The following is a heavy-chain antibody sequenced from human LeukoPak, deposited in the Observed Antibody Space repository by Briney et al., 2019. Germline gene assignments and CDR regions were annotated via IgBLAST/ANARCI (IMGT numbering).Heavy chain of an antibody. D-gene: IGHD1-26*01. Sequence: PGGSLRLSCEVSGFTFSDYSMNWVRQAPGKGLEWVSSISSSSSYIFYADSVKGRFTISRDNSNNTLYLQMNSLRADDTALYFCAKDRIIVIPGPYSWLDSWGQGALVTVSS. J-gene: IGHJ5*01. CDR3: AKDRIIVIPGPYSWLDS. CDR2: ISSSSSYI. CDR1: GFTFSDYS. V-gene: IGHV3-21*04.